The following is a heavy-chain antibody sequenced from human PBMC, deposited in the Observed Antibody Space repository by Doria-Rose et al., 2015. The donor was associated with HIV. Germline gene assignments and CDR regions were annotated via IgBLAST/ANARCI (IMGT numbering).Heavy chain of an antibody. CDR3: ARIKSSRWYHKYYFDF. CDR1: GVSLSSPGMG. V-gene: IGHV2-26*01. D-gene: IGHD6-13*01. J-gene: IGHJ4*02. CDR2: IFSDDER. Sequence: QVQLVQSGPVLVKPAETLTLTCTVSGVSLSSPGMGVSWIRQPPGRALEWLANIFSDDERSYKPSLKSRLTISGSTSKSQVVLTMTDMDPVDTATYYCARIKSSRWYHKYYFDFWGQGTLVIVSA.